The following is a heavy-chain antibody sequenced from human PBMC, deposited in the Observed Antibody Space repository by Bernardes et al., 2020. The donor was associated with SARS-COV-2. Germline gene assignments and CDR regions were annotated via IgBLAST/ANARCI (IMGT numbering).Heavy chain of an antibody. CDR2: IQSGGYT. Sequence: GGSLRLSCAVSGFTVSSKYMNWVRQAPGKGLEWVSVIQSGGYTNYAESVKGRFTVSRDTSENTVSLQMNSLRAEDTAVYYCARGLRWAFDYWGQGTLVSVSS. V-gene: IGHV3-53*01. J-gene: IGHJ4*02. D-gene: IGHD4-17*01. CDR1: GFTVSSKY. CDR3: ARGLRWAFDY.